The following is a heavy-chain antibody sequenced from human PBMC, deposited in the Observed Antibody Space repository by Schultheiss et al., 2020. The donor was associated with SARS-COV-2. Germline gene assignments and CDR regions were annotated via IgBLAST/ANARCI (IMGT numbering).Heavy chain of an antibody. Sequence: SETLSLTCAVSGYSISSGYYWGWIRQPPGKGLEWIGYIYYSGSTNYNPSLKSRVTISVDTSKNQFSLKLSSVTAADTAVYYCARDRPGGIALDAFDIWGQGTMVTVSS. J-gene: IGHJ3*02. D-gene: IGHD3-16*01. CDR3: ARDRPGGIALDAFDI. CDR1: GYSISSGYY. CDR2: IYYSGST. V-gene: IGHV4-61*01.